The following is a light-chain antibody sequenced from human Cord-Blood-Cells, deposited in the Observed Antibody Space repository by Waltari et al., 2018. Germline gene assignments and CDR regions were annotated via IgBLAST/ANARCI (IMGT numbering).Light chain of an antibody. CDR3: CSYAGSYTWV. J-gene: IGLJ3*02. Sequence: QSALTQPRSVSGSPGQSVTLSCPGTSSDVGGSNYVPWYQQHPGKAPKLMIYDVSNRPSGVPDRFSGSKSGNPASLTISGLQAEDEADYYCCSYAGSYTWVFGGGTKLTVL. CDR2: DVS. V-gene: IGLV2-11*01. CDR1: SSDVGGSNY.